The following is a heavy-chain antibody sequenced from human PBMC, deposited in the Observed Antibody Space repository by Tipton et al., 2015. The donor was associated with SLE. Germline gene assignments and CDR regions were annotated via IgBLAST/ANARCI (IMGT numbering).Heavy chain of an antibody. CDR1: GFSFSSYA. D-gene: IGHD6-6*01. V-gene: IGHV3-23*01. CDR2: ISGSAGST. CDR3: AKDLGISITAHLGFDI. J-gene: IGHJ3*02. Sequence: SLRLSCAASGFSFSSYAMSWVRQAPGKGLEWVSGISGSAGSTYYADSVKGRFTISRDNSKNTLYLQMNSLRAEDTAVYYCAKDLGISITAHLGFDIWGQGTMVTVS.